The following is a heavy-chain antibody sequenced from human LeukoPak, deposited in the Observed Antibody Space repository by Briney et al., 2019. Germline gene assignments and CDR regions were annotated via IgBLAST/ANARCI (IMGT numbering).Heavy chain of an antibody. V-gene: IGHV3-23*01. D-gene: IGHD2-15*01. Sequence: GGSLRLSCAASGFTFSSYAMSWVRQAPGKGLECVSAISGSGGSTFYADSVNGRFTIYSNNSKNTLYLQMNSLRAEDKAVYYCAKSFVVVVAATDYWGQGTLVTVSS. CDR3: AKSFVVVVAATDY. CDR1: GFTFSSYA. J-gene: IGHJ4*02. CDR2: ISGSGGST.